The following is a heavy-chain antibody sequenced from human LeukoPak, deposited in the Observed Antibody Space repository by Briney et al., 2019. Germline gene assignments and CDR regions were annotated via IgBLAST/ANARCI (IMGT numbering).Heavy chain of an antibody. Sequence: ASVKVSCKASGYTFTGYYIHWVRQAPGQGLEWMGSINPNSGGTNYAQKFQGRVTMTRDTSISTAYMELSRLRSDDTAVYYCARVYYYDSRGAFDIWGQGTMVTVSS. CDR3: ARVYYYDSRGAFDI. CDR1: GYTFTGYY. D-gene: IGHD3-22*01. V-gene: IGHV1-2*02. CDR2: INPNSGGT. J-gene: IGHJ3*02.